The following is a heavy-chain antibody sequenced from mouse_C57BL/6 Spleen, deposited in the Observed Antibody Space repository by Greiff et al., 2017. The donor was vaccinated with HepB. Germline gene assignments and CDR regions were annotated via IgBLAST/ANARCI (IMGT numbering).Heavy chain of an antibody. Sequence: QVTLKVSGPGILQSSQTLSLTCSFSGFSLSTSGMGVSWIRQPSGKGLEWLAHIYWDDDKRYNPSLKRRLTISKDTSRNQVFLKITSVDTADTATYYCARTYGSSYLRAWFAYWGQGTLVTVSA. CDR2: IYWDDDK. J-gene: IGHJ3*01. CDR1: GFSLSTSGMG. CDR3: ARTYGSSYLRAWFAY. V-gene: IGHV8-12*01. D-gene: IGHD1-1*01.